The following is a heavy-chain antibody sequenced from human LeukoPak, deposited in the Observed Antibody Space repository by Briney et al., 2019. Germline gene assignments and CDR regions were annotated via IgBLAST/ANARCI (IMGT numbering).Heavy chain of an antibody. D-gene: IGHD6-13*01. CDR2: IYYSGST. J-gene: IGHJ4*02. CDR3: ARGGSSWSQSYFDY. Sequence: SETLSLTCTVSGGSISSYYWSWIRQPPGRGLEWIGYIYYSGSTNYNPSLKSRVTISVDTSKNQFSLKLSSVTAADTAVYYCARGGSSWSQSYFDYWGQGTLVTVSS. V-gene: IGHV4-59*01. CDR1: GGSISSYY.